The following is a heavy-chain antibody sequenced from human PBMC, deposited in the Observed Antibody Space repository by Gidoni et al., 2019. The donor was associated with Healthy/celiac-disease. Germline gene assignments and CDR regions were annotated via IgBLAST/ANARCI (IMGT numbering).Heavy chain of an antibody. CDR2: ISYDGSNK. J-gene: IGHJ4*02. CDR3: ASPIGN. Sequence: QVQLVESGGGVVQPGRSLRLSCAASGFTFSSYAMHWVRQAPGKGLEWVAVISYDGSNKYYADSVKGRFTISRDNSKNTLYLQMNSLRAEDTAVYYCASPIGNWGQGTLVTVSS. V-gene: IGHV3-30*04. D-gene: IGHD1-26*01. CDR1: GFTFSSYA.